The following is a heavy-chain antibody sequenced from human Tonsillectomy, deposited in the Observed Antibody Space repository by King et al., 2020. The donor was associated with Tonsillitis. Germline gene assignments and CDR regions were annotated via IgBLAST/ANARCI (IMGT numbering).Heavy chain of an antibody. J-gene: IGHJ3*02. D-gene: IGHD6-19*01. CDR3: SRHLYNSGWTIHI. Sequence: VQLQESGPGLVKPSETLSLTCTVSGGSVSSYYWSWIRQPPGKGLEWIGDIYHSGNTYYKPSLKSRLTMSVDKSANQFSLNLSSVTAADTAVYYCSRHLYNSGWTIHIWGQGTMVTVSS. V-gene: IGHV4-59*08. CDR1: GGSVSSYY. CDR2: IYHSGNT.